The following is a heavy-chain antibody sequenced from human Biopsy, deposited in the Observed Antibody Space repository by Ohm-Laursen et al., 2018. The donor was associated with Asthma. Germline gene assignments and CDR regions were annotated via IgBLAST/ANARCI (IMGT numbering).Heavy chain of an antibody. J-gene: IGHJ6*02. CDR2: VFWSGNT. D-gene: IGHD4-17*01. Sequence: TLSLTCRVSGGYTGSSDHHWAWIRQAPGKGLEWIGFVFWSGNTHYSRSLERRVSISIDTATNEFSMKLWSVTPADTAVYFCARVVSYGDIYFGIDVWGPGTTVSVS. CDR1: GGYTGSSDHH. CDR3: ARVVSYGDIYFGIDV. V-gene: IGHV4-30-4*01.